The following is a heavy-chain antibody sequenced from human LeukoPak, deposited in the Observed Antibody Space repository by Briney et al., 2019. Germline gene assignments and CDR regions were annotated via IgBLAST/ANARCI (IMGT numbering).Heavy chain of an antibody. CDR2: IWYDGSNK. D-gene: IGHD5-24*01. CDR1: GFTFSSYG. CDR3: ASPLGDNAFDI. V-gene: IGHV3-33*01. J-gene: IGHJ3*02. Sequence: GGSLRLSCAASGFTFSSYGMHRVRQAPGKGLEWVAVIWYDGSNKYYADSVKGRFTISRDNSKNTLYLQMNSLRAEDTAVYYCASPLGDNAFDIWGQGTMVTVSS.